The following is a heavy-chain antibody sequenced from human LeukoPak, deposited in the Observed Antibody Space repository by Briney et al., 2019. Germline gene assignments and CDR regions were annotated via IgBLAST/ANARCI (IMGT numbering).Heavy chain of an antibody. CDR3: AHSISYGSGSLDY. D-gene: IGHD3-10*01. V-gene: IGHV1-69*04. CDR1: GVTFSSYA. J-gene: IGHJ4*02. Sequence: ASVKVSCKASGVTFSSYAISWVRQAPGQGLEWMGRIIPILGIANYAQKFQGRVTITADKSTSTAYMELSSLRSEDTAVYYCAHSISYGSGSLDYWGQGTLVTVSS. CDR2: IIPILGIA.